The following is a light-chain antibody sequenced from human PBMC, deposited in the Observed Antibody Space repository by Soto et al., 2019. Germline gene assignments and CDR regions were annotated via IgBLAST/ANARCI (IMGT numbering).Light chain of an antibody. J-gene: IGKJ1*01. Sequence: EFLLTQSPATLSLSPVESATLSCRASQSVGRNYLAWFQHKPDQAPRLLIYDASNRATGVPDRFSGSGSGTQFTLTITSLQPDDFATYYCQLYNSYSRTFGQGTNVDIK. CDR3: QLYNSYSRT. V-gene: IGKV3D-20*02. CDR2: DAS. CDR1: QSVGRNY.